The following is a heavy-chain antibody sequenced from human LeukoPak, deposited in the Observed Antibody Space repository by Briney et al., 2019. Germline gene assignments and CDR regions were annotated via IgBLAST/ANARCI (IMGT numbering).Heavy chain of an antibody. CDR1: GFTFSSYS. V-gene: IGHV3-21*01. J-gene: IGHJ6*02. Sequence: GGSLRLSCAASGFTFSSYSMNWVRQAPGKGLEWVSSISSSSYIYYADSVKGRFTISRDNAKNSLYLQMNSLRAEDTAVYYCASEFCSSTSCYTGGMDVWGQGTTVTVSS. D-gene: IGHD2-2*02. CDR2: ISSSSYI. CDR3: ASEFCSSTSCYTGGMDV.